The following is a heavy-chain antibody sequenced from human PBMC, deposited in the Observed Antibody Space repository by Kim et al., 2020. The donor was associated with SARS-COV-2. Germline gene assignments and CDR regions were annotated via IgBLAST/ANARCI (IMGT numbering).Heavy chain of an antibody. CDR1: GFTFISYY. CDR3: ARAPARIAVAGYYYYYGMDV. CDR2: IGTAGDT. J-gene: IGHJ6*02. V-gene: IGHV3-13*01. D-gene: IGHD6-19*01. Sequence: GGSLRLSCAASGFTFISYYMHWVRQATGKGLEWVSTIGTAGDTYYPGSVKGRFTISRENAKNSLYLQMNSLRAGDTAVYYCARAPARIAVAGYYYYYGMDVWGQGTTVTVSS.